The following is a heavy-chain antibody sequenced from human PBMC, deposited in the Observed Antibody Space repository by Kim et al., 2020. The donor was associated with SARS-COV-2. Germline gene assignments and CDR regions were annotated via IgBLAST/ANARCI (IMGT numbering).Heavy chain of an antibody. J-gene: IGHJ3*01. CDR3: VRDLDHIESGINYDAFD. Sequence: GSLRLSCVGSGVTLTNYWMIWVRQAPGKGLEWVANIKQDGSQRSYAHSVEGRFTIYRDNGKNSVYLQMNSLSAEDTAVYYCVRDLDHIESGINYDAFD. CDR1: GVTLTNYW. V-gene: IGHV3-7*01. D-gene: IGHD2-21*01. CDR2: IKQDGSQR.